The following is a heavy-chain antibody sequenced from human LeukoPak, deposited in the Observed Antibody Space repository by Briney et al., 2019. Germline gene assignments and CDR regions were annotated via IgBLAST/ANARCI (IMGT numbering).Heavy chain of an antibody. CDR3: ARESNYYDSSGYYPYYFDY. CDR2: ISYDGSNK. D-gene: IGHD3-22*01. Sequence: GRSLRLSCAASGFTFSTYAMHWVRQAPDKGLEWVAVISYDGSNKYYADSVKGRFTISRDSSKNTLYLQMNSLRAEDTAVYYCARESNYYDSSGYYPYYFDYWGQGTLVTVSS. CDR1: GFTFSTYA. V-gene: IGHV3-30-3*01. J-gene: IGHJ4*02.